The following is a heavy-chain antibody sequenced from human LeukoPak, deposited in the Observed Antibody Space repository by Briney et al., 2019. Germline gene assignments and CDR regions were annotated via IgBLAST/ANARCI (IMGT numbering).Heavy chain of an antibody. CDR1: GFTFSSYE. J-gene: IGHJ4*02. V-gene: IGHV3-48*03. CDR3: ARERYDSRKEFDY. Sequence: GGSLRLSCAASGFTFSSYEMNWVRQAPGKGLEWVSYISSSGSTIYYADSVKGRFTTSRDNAQKSLYLQMNSLRAEDTAVYYCARERYDSRKEFDYWGQGTLVTVSS. D-gene: IGHD3-22*01. CDR2: ISSSGSTI.